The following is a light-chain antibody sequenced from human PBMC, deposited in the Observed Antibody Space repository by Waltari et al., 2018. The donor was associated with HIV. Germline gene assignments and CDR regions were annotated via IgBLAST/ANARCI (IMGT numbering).Light chain of an antibody. Sequence: SYELTQPPSVSVSPGQTAKITCSGDALPNQYAHWYQQKPGQAPLLVIYKDTQRPSGIPERFSGSHSGTTVTLIISGVQAEDEADYYCESADNSGTWVFGGGTKLSVL. CDR3: ESADNSGTWV. V-gene: IGLV3-25*03. J-gene: IGLJ3*02. CDR2: KDT. CDR1: ALPNQY.